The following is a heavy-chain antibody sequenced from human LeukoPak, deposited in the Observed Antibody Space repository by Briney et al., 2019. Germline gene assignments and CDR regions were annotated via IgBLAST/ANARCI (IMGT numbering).Heavy chain of an antibody. CDR3: ARGGYYGSGSYPDY. V-gene: IGHV4-59*01. CDR2: IYYSGST. J-gene: IGHJ4*02. D-gene: IGHD3-10*01. Sequence: SETLSLTCTVSGGSISSYYWSWIRQPPGKGLEWIGYIYYSGSTNYNPSLKSRVTISVDTSKNQFSLKLSSVTAADTAVYYCARGGYYGSGSYPDYWGQGTLVTVSS. CDR1: GGSISSYY.